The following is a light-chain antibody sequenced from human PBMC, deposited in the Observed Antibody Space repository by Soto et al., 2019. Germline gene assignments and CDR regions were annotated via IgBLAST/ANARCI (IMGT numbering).Light chain of an antibody. J-gene: IGKJ1*01. Sequence: RGMTQSPGPLSVSPGERATLSCRASQSVSSSLAWYQQKPGQAPRLLIYGASSRATGIPARFSGSGSGTEFTLTISSLQSEDFAVYYCQQYNDWPWTFGQGTKVDIK. V-gene: IGKV3-15*01. CDR1: QSVSSS. CDR3: QQYNDWPWT. CDR2: GAS.